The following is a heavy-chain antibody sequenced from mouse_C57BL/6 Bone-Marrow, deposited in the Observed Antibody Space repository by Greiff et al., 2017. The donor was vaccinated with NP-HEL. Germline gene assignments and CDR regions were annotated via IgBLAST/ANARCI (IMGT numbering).Heavy chain of an antibody. CDR2: FYPGSGSI. V-gene: IGHV1-62-2*01. CDR1: GYTFTEYT. Sequence: VQLQESGAELVKPGASVKLSCKASGYTFTEYTIHWVKQRSGQGLEWIGWFYPGSGSIKYNEKFKDKATLTADKSSSTVSMDLSRLTSEDAAVYFCARHGDYCGSSYGYFDVWGTGTTVTVSS. J-gene: IGHJ1*03. D-gene: IGHD1-1*01. CDR3: ARHGDYCGSSYGYFDV.